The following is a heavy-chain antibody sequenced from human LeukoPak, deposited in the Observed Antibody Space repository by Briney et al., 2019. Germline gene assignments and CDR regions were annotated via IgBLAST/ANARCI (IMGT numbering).Heavy chain of an antibody. CDR3: ARLINCYYGMDV. D-gene: IGHD3-16*02. V-gene: IGHV4-59*08. CDR1: GGSISSYY. J-gene: IGHJ6*02. Sequence: SETLSLTCTVSGGSISSYYWSWIRQPPGKGLEWIGYIYYSGSTNYNPSLKSRVTISKDTSKNQFSLKLSSVTAADTAVYYCARLINCYYGMDVWGQGTTVTVSS. CDR2: IYYSGST.